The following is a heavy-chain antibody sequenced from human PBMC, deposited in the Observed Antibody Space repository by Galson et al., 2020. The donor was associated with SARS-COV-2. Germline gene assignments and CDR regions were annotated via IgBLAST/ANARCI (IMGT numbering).Heavy chain of an antibody. J-gene: IGHJ3*01. CDR2: TSYDEGGRK. CDR1: EFIFSNYA. V-gene: IGHV3-30-3*01. CDR3: ARGAVLMVYAISPSFDV. Sequence: GESLKISCAASEFIFSNYAMHWVRQAPGKGLEWVAVTSYDEGGRKYYADSVKGRVTISRDNSKNILYLHMNSLRTEDTAVYYCARGAVLMVYAISPSFDVWGQGAMVIVSS. D-gene: IGHD2-8*01.